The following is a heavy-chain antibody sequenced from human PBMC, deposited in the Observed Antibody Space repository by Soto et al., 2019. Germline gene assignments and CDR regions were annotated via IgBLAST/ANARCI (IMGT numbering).Heavy chain of an antibody. CDR2: ISGSGGST. V-gene: IGHV3-23*01. D-gene: IGHD6-19*01. Sequence: EVQLLESGGGLVQPVGSLRLSCAASGFTFSSYAMSWVRQAPGKGLEWVSAISGSGGSTYYADSVKGRFTISRDNSKNTLYLLINRLRAEDTAVYYCAKDEYVSNRLCSCWYFDIWGQGTMVPVS. J-gene: IGHJ3*02. CDR3: AKDEYVSNRLCSCWYFDI. CDR1: GFTFSSYA.